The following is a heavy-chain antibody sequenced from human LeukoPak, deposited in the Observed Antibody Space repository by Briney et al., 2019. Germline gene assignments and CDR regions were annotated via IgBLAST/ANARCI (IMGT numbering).Heavy chain of an antibody. Sequence: ASVKVSCKASGYTFTGYYMHWVRQAPGQGLEWMGWINPNSGGTNYAQKFQGRVTMTRDTSISTAYMELSRLRSDDTAAYYCARDRRVTIFGVVTNWFDPWGQGTLVTVSS. CDR3: ARDRRVTIFGVVTNWFDP. CDR1: GYTFTGYY. V-gene: IGHV1-2*02. D-gene: IGHD3-3*01. CDR2: INPNSGGT. J-gene: IGHJ5*02.